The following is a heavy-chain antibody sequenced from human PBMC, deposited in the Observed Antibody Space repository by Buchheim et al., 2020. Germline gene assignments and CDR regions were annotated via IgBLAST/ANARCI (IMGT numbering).Heavy chain of an antibody. CDR3: ARRYSSGWLQGGWFDP. J-gene: IGHJ5*02. Sequence: QVQLQESGPGLVKPSGTLSLTCAVSGGSISSSNWWSWVRQPPGKGLEWIGEIYHSGSTNYNPSLKSRVTISVHTSNNQSSIKLSSVTAADTAVYYCARRYSSGWLQGGWFDPWGQGTL. D-gene: IGHD6-19*01. CDR2: IYHSGST. CDR1: GGSISSSNW. V-gene: IGHV4-4*02.